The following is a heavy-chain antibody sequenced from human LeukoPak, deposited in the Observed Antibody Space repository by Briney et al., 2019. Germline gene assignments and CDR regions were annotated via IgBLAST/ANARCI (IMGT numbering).Heavy chain of an antibody. Sequence: GGSLRLSCAASGFTFSNAWMSWVRQAPGKGLEWVSAISGSGGSTYYADSVKGRFTISRDNSKNTLYLQMNSLRAEDTAVYYCARPYNSGWYGDFDYWGQGTLVTVSS. CDR2: ISGSGGST. V-gene: IGHV3-23*01. CDR1: GFTFSNAW. J-gene: IGHJ4*02. CDR3: ARPYNSGWYGDFDY. D-gene: IGHD6-19*01.